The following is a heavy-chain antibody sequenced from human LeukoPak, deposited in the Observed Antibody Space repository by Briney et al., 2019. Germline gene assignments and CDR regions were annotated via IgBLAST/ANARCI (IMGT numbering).Heavy chain of an antibody. CDR1: GFTVSSNY. D-gene: IGHD2-21*02. J-gene: IGHJ4*02. CDR2: IYSGGST. Sequence: GGSLRLSCAASGFTVSSNYMSWVRQAPGKGLEWVSVIYSGGSTYYADSVKGRFIISRHNSKNTLYLQMNSLRAEDTAVYYCASLYCGGDCYYDYWGQGTLVSVSS. CDR3: ASLYCGGDCYYDY. V-gene: IGHV3-53*04.